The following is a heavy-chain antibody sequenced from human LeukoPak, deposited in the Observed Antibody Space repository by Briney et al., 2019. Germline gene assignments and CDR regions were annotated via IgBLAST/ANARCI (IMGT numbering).Heavy chain of an antibody. J-gene: IGHJ2*01. Sequence: GGSLRLSCAASGFTFSSYWMHWVRQTPGKGLVWVSRINSDGSSTSYADSVKGRFTISRDNAKNTLYLQMNSLRAEDTAVYYCAREQLPYGDYAGYFDLWGRGTLVTVSS. V-gene: IGHV3-74*01. CDR2: INSDGSST. CDR3: AREQLPYGDYAGYFDL. D-gene: IGHD4-17*01. CDR1: GFTFSSYW.